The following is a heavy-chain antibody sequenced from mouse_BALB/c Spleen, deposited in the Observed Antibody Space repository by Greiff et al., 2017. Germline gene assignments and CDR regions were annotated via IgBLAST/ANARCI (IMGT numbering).Heavy chain of an antibody. CDR3: ARRGRTGFAY. D-gene: IGHD1-1*01. Sequence: QVTLKESGPGLLKPSQTLRLTCSFSGFSLSTSGLCVCWIRQPSGMGLEWLAHVCWDDDKYYTPALKSRLTSSKYTSRHQVFLKITSVDTSDTATYYGARRGRTGFAYWGQGTLVTVSA. J-gene: IGHJ3*01. CDR1: GFSLSTSGLC. V-gene: IGHV8-8*01. CDR2: VCWDDDK.